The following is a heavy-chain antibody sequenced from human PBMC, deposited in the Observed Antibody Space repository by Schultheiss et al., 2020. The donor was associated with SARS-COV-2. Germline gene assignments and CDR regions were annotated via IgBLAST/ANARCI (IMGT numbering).Heavy chain of an antibody. Sequence: GGSLRLSCTASGFTFSSYEMNWVRQAPGKGLEWVATLSSLGSNPSSADSVKGRFTVSRDTSKNTLFLQMHNLRPEDTAMYYCAKDMTWMATVFDQWGQGTPVTVSS. CDR1: GFTFSSYE. CDR3: AKDMTWMATVFDQ. CDR2: LSSLGSNP. D-gene: IGHD5-24*01. J-gene: IGHJ4*02. V-gene: IGHV3-30*14.